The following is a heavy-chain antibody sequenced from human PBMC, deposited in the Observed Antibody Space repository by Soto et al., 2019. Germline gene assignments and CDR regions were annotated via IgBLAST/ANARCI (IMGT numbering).Heavy chain of an antibody. Sequence: GESLKISCKGSGYSFTSYWISWVRQMPGKXLEWMGRIDPSDSYTNYSPSFQGHVTISADKSISTAYLQWSSLKASGTAMYYCATPLKRSDYVREYYYYGMDVWGQGTTVTVSS. J-gene: IGHJ6*02. CDR1: GYSFTSYW. CDR2: IDPSDSYT. CDR3: ATPLKRSDYVREYYYYGMDV. V-gene: IGHV5-10-1*01. D-gene: IGHD4-17*01.